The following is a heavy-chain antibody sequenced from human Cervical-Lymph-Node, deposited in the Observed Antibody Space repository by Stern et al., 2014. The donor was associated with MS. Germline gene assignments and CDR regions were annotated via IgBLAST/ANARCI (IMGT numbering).Heavy chain of an antibody. CDR1: GFTFRRYW. CDR2: INIDGSTT. V-gene: IGHV3-74*02. D-gene: IGHD4-17*01. CDR3: TRGYGRGDYGGNFDF. Sequence: EVQLEESGGGLVQPGGSLRLSCAVSGFTFRRYWMHWVRQAPGKGLVWVSRINIDGSTTNYADSVEGRFTISRDNAKNTLDLQMNSLRAEDTAVYYCTRGYGRGDYGGNFDFWGQGTLVTVSS. J-gene: IGHJ4*02.